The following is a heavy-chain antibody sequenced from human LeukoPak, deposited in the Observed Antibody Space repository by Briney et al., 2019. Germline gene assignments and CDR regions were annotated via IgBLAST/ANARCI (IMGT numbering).Heavy chain of an antibody. CDR2: IYYSGST. J-gene: IGHJ3*02. V-gene: IGHV4-59*11. Sequence: SGTLSLTCTVSGASISSPYWSWIRQPPRKRLEWIGYIYYSGSTNSNPSLKSRVTISADTSKNQFSLKLSSVTAAGTAVYYCVRGNYDSRGYSNAFDIWGQGAMVTVSP. CDR3: VRGNYDSRGYSNAFDI. CDR1: GASISSPY. D-gene: IGHD3-22*01.